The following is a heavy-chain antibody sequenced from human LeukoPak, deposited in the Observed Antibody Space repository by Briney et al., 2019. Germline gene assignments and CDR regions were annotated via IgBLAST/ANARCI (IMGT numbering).Heavy chain of an antibody. Sequence: KASETLSLTCAVSGGSFSGYYWYWIRQPPGKGLEWIGEINHGETTNYNPSLKSRATLSVDTAKNQFSLKLTSVTAADTAVYYFARGRTYYYDTSGYYPSIYYGMDVWGQGTTVIVSS. CDR2: INHGETT. V-gene: IGHV4-34*01. CDR3: ARGRTYYYDTSGYYPSIYYGMDV. CDR1: GGSFSGYY. D-gene: IGHD3-22*01. J-gene: IGHJ6*02.